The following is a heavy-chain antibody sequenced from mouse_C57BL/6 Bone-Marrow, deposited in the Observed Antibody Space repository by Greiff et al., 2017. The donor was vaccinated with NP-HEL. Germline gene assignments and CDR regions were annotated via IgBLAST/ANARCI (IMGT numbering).Heavy chain of an antibody. CDR2: IHPNSGST. CDR1: GYTFTSYW. J-gene: IGHJ3*01. CDR3: ARGGYYGSFAY. D-gene: IGHD1-1*01. Sequence: QVQLQQPGAELVKPGASVKLSCKASGYTFTSYWMHWVKQRPGQGLEWIGMIHPNSGSTNYNEKFTSKATLTVDKSSSTAYMQLSSLTSKGYAVYYCARGGYYGSFAYWGQGTLVTVSA. V-gene: IGHV1-64*01.